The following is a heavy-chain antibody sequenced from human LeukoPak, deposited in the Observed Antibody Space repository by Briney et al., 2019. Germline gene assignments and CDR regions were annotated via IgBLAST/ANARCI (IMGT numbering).Heavy chain of an antibody. CDR3: AKVAEEGYTAMVTLDY. CDR1: GFTFSSYA. J-gene: IGHJ4*02. D-gene: IGHD5-18*01. V-gene: IGHV3-23*01. CDR2: ISGSGGST. Sequence: PGGSLRLSCAASGFTFSSYAMSWVRQAPGKGLEWVSAISGSGGSTYYADSVKGRFTISRDNSKNTLYLQMNSLRAEDTAVYYCAKVAEEGYTAMVTLDYWGQGTLVTVSS.